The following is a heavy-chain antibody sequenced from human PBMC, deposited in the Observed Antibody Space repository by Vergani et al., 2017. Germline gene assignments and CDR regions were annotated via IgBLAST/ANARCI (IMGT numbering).Heavy chain of an antibody. D-gene: IGHD6-19*01. CDR3: TTDLLPYSSGWYYYYYGMDV. CDR1: GFTFSSYA. Sequence: QVQLVESGGGVVQPGRSLRLSCAASGFTFSSYAMHWVRQAPGKGLEWVAVISYDGSNKYYADSVKGRFTISRDNSKNTLYLQMNSLRAEDTAVYYCTTDLLPYSSGWYYYYYGMDVWGQGTTVTVSS. J-gene: IGHJ6*02. V-gene: IGHV3-30*07. CDR2: ISYDGSNK.